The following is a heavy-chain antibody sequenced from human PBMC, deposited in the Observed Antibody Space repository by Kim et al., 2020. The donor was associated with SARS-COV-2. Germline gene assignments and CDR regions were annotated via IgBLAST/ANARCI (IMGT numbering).Heavy chain of an antibody. CDR2: INHSGST. D-gene: IGHD6-19*01. CDR1: GGSFSGYY. Sequence: SETLSLTCAVYGGSFSGYYWSWIRQPPGKGLEWIGEINHSGSTNYNPSLKSRVTISVDTSKNQFSLKLSSVTAADTAVYYCAGMGIAVAGTAAHDYWGQGTLVTVSS. V-gene: IGHV4-34*01. CDR3: AGMGIAVAGTAAHDY. J-gene: IGHJ4*02.